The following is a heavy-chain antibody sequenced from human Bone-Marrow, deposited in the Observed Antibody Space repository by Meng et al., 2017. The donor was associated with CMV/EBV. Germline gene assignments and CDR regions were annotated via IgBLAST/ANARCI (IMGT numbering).Heavy chain of an antibody. J-gene: IGHJ6*02. D-gene: IGHD5-24*01. Sequence: SETLSLTCTVSGGSISSYYSSWIRQPPGKGLEWVGYIYYSGSTNYNPSLKSRVTIPVDTSKNQFTLKLSSVTAADTAVYYCARGDGYYYGMDVWGQGTTVTVSS. CDR3: ARGDGYYYGMDV. V-gene: IGHV4-59*01. CDR1: GGSISSYY. CDR2: IYYSGST.